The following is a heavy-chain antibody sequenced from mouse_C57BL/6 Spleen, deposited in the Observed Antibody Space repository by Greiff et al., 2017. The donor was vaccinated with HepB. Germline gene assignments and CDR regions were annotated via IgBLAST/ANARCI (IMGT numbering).Heavy chain of an antibody. J-gene: IGHJ1*03. D-gene: IGHD2-4*01. Sequence: QVQLKQPGAELVRPGTSVKLSCKASGYTFTSYWMHWVKQRPGQGLEWIGVIDPSDSYTNYNQKFKGKATLTVDTSSSTAYMQLSSLTSEDSAVYYCAREGDYGWYFDVWGTGTTVTVSS. V-gene: IGHV1-59*01. CDR3: AREGDYGWYFDV. CDR1: GYTFTSYW. CDR2: IDPSDSYT.